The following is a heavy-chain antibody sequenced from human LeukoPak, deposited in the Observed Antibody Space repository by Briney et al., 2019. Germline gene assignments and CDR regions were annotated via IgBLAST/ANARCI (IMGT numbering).Heavy chain of an antibody. Sequence: GGSLRLSCAASGFTFRTYNMNWVRQAPGKGLEWVSSITSSSTYIYYADSMKGRFTTSRDNAKDSLYLQMDSLRAEDTAVYYCARGSSGSYYTLFDYWGQGTLVTVSS. D-gene: IGHD1-26*01. J-gene: IGHJ4*02. CDR1: GFTFRTYN. CDR2: ITSSSTYI. V-gene: IGHV3-21*01. CDR3: ARGSSGSYYTLFDY.